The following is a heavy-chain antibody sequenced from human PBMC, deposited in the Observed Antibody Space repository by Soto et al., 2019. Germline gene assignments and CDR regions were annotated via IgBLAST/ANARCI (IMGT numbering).Heavy chain of an antibody. D-gene: IGHD3-3*01. CDR1: GFSFSNYE. J-gene: IGHJ4*02. V-gene: IGHV3-48*03. Sequence: EVRLVESGGGLVQPGGSLRLSCKASGFSFSNYEMNWVRQAPGKGLEWLSYISSSGGATFYADSVKGRFIISRDNARNSLFLQMHRLRVEDTAVYYCATTTRFLESLADHGWGQGTLVTVSS. CDR2: ISSSGGAT. CDR3: ATTTRFLESLADHG.